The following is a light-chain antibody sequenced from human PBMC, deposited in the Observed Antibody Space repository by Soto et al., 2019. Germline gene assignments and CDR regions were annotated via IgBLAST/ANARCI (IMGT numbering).Light chain of an antibody. CDR2: GAS. Sequence: EIVLTQSPGTLSLSPGERATLSCRANQSVSSAYLAWYQQKPGQAPRLLISGASIRATGIPERFSGSGSGTAFTLTISRLEPEESAVYYCQQYGSSPPYTFGQGTKLEIK. V-gene: IGKV3-20*01. CDR1: QSVSSAY. CDR3: QQYGSSPPYT. J-gene: IGKJ2*01.